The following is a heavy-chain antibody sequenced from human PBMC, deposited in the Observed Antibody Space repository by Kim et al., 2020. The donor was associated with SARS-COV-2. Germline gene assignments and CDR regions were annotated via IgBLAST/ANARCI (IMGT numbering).Heavy chain of an antibody. V-gene: IGHV1-18*04. D-gene: IGHD4-17*01. CDR1: GYTFTKYG. CDR2: ISADNGNT. J-gene: IGHJ4*02. Sequence: ASVKVSCKTSGYTFTKYGISWLRQAPGQGLEWMGWISADNGNTHYVQKLQGRVTITTDTSTNTAYMELRSQTSDDTAIYYCASDEFADYSGVFDYWGQG. CDR3: ASDEFADYSGVFDY.